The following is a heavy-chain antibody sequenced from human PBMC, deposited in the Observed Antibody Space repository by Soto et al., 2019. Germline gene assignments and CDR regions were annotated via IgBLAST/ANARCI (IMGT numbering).Heavy chain of an antibody. Sequence: SQTLSLTCVISGDSVSSDTAAWNWIRQSPSRGLEWLGRTYYRSKWHYDYEVSVKSRISVNPDTSRNQVSLQLSSVTPDDTAVYYCVRQYNTPTDYYGLDVWGHGTTVTVSS. CDR2: TYYRSKWHY. D-gene: IGHD1-1*01. CDR3: VRQYNTPTDYYGLDV. CDR1: GDSVSSDTAA. J-gene: IGHJ6*02. V-gene: IGHV6-1*01.